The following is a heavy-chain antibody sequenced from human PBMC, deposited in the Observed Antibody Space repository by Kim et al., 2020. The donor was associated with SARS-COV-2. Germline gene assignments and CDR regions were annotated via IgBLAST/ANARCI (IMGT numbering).Heavy chain of an antibody. D-gene: IGHD2-2*01. CDR1: GYTFTGYY. Sequence: ASVKVSCKASGYTFTGYYMHWVRQAPGQGLEWMGWINPNSGGTNYAQKFQGRVTMTRDTSISTAYMELSRLRSDDTAVYYCARAGEGIVVVPAANGIDYWGQGTLVTVSS. V-gene: IGHV1-2*02. CDR2: INPNSGGT. J-gene: IGHJ4*02. CDR3: ARAGEGIVVVPAANGIDY.